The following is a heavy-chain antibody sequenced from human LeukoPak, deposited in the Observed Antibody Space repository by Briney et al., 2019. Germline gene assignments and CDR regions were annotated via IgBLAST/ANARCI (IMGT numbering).Heavy chain of an antibody. CDR2: ISAYNGNT. J-gene: IGHJ4*02. Sequence: ASVKVSCKASGYTFTSYGISWVRQAPGQGLEWMGWISAYNGNTNYAQKLQGRVTMTTDTSTSTAYMELRSLRSDDTAVYYCARGGYYDSSGYYYEGFDYWGQGTLVTVSS. CDR1: GYTFTSYG. V-gene: IGHV1-18*01. CDR3: ARGGYYDSSGYYYEGFDY. D-gene: IGHD3-22*01.